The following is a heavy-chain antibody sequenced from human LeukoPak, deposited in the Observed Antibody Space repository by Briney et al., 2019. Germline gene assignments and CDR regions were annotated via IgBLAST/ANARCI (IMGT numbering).Heavy chain of an antibody. CDR1: GFTFSSYS. J-gene: IGHJ6*02. Sequence: GGSLRLSCAASGFTFSSYSMNWVRQAPGKGLEWVSSISSSSYIYYADSVKGRFTISRDNAKNSLYLQMNSLRAEDTAVYYCARASTLVRRETYYYYGMDVWGQGTTVAVSS. D-gene: IGHD2-8*02. V-gene: IGHV3-21*01. CDR2: ISSSSYI. CDR3: ARASTLVRRETYYYYGMDV.